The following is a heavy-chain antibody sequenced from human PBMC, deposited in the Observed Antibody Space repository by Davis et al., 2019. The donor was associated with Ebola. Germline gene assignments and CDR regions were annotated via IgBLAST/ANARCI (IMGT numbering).Heavy chain of an antibody. CDR3: ARAITMIVAGWFDP. J-gene: IGHJ5*02. Sequence: ASVKVSCKASGYTFTSYYMHWVRQAPGQGLEWMGIINPSGGSTSYAQKLQGRVTMTTDTSTSTAYMELRSLRSDDTAVYYCARAITMIVAGWFDPWGQGTLVTVSS. CDR1: GYTFTSYY. D-gene: IGHD3-22*01. V-gene: IGHV1-46*01. CDR2: INPSGGST.